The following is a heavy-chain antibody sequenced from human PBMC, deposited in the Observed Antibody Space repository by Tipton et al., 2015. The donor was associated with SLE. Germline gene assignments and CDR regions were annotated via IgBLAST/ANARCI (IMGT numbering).Heavy chain of an antibody. D-gene: IGHD5-18*01. CDR2: ISWDGGST. CDR1: GFTFSTYG. CDR3: AKDIASGYSYGLNYFDY. V-gene: IGHV3-43D*04. J-gene: IGHJ4*02. Sequence: SLRLSCVASGFTFSTYGMHWVRQAPGKGLEWVSLISWDGGSTYYADSVKGRFTISRDNSKNSLYLQMNSLRAEDTALYYCAKDIASGYSYGLNYFDYWGQGTLVTVSS.